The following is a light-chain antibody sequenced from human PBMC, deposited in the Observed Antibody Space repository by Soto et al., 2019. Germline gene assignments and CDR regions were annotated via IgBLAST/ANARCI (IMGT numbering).Light chain of an antibody. CDR1: QSINNW. Sequence: DIQMTQSPSTLSASVGDRVTITCRASQSINNWLAWYQQKPGQAPKLLIYDASSLESGVPSRFSGSGSGTEFALTISSLQPGDFATYYCQQYNTFPFFGQGTKLEIK. J-gene: IGKJ2*01. CDR3: QQYNTFPF. V-gene: IGKV1-5*01. CDR2: DAS.